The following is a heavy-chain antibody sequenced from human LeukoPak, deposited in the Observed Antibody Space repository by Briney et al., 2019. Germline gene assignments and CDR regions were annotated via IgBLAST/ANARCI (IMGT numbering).Heavy chain of an antibody. CDR2: ISSSVSTI. V-gene: IGHV3-48*04. CDR1: GFTFSSYS. CDR3: ATGGSGSYYKGY. Sequence: PGGSLRLSCAASGFTFSSYSMNWVRQAPGKGLEWVSYISSSVSTINYADSVKGRFTISRDNAKNSLYLQMNSLRAEDTAVYYCATGGSGSYYKGYWGQGTLVTVSS. D-gene: IGHD3-10*01. J-gene: IGHJ4*02.